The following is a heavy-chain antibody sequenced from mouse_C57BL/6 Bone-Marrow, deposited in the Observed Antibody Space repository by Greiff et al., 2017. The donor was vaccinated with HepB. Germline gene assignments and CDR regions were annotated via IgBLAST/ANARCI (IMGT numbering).Heavy chain of an antibody. D-gene: IGHD1-1*01. J-gene: IGHJ3*01. CDR3: TRSRYYGSSPAWFAY. V-gene: IGHV1-5*01. Sequence: VHVKQSGTVLARPGASVKMSCKTSGYTFTSYWMHWVKQRPGQGLEWIGAIYPGNSDTSYNQKFKGKAKLTAVTSASTAYMELSSLTNEDSAVYYCTRSRYYGSSPAWFAYWGQGTLVTVSA. CDR2: IYPGNSDT. CDR1: GYTFTSYW.